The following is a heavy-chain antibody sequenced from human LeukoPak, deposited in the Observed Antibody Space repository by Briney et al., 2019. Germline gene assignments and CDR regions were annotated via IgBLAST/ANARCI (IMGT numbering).Heavy chain of an antibody. J-gene: IGHJ6*03. CDR1: GGSISSGGYY. Sequence: SETLSLTCTVSGGSISSGGYYWSWIRQPPGKGLEWIGYIYHSGSTYYNPSLKSRVTISVVRSKNQFSLKLSSVTAADTAVYYCARESTVIPSGIAAAEVGYYYYMDVWGKGTTVTVSS. CDR3: ARESTVIPSGIAAAEVGYYYYMDV. D-gene: IGHD6-13*01. CDR2: IYHSGST. V-gene: IGHV4-30-2*01.